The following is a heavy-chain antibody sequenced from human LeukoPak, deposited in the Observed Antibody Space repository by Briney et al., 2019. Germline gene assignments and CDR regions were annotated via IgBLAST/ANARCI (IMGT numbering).Heavy chain of an antibody. Sequence: GESLKISCKGSGYSFTSYWIGWVRQMPGKGLEWMGIIYPGDSDTRYSSSFQGQVTISADKSISTAYLQWSSLKASDTAMYYCARLGNYYDSSGYYYWAFDIWGQGTMVTVSS. CDR2: IYPGDSDT. D-gene: IGHD3-22*01. V-gene: IGHV5-51*01. CDR1: GYSFTSYW. J-gene: IGHJ3*02. CDR3: ARLGNYYDSSGYYYWAFDI.